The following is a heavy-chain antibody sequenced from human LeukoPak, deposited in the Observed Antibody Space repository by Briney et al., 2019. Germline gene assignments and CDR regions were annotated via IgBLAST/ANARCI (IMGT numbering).Heavy chain of an antibody. D-gene: IGHD3-10*01. J-gene: IGHJ3*01. CDR2: IYYSGST. Sequence: PSETLALTCTVSGGSISSSTYYWGWIRQPPGKGLEWIGSIYYSGSTYYNPSLKGRVTISVDTSKNQFSLKLSSVTAADTAVYYCARSYYYGSGTLDAFDVWGRGTMVTVSS. CDR1: GGSISSSTYY. CDR3: ARSYYYGSGTLDAFDV. V-gene: IGHV4-39*01.